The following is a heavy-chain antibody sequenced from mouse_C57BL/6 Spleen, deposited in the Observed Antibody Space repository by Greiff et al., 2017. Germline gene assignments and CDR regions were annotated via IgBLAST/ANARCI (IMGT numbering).Heavy chain of an antibody. CDR2: IYPGDGDT. Sequence: VKLMESGAELVKPGASVKISCKASGYAFSSYWMNWVKQRPGKGLEWIGQIYPGDGDTNYNGKFKGKATLTADKSSSTAYMQLSSLTSEDSAVYFCARSDYYYGSSFDYWGQGTTLTVYS. D-gene: IGHD1-1*01. J-gene: IGHJ2*01. V-gene: IGHV1-80*01. CDR3: ARSDYYYGSSFDY. CDR1: GYAFSSYW.